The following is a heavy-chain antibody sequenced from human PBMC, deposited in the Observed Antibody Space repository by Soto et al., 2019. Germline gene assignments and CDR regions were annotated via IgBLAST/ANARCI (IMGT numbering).Heavy chain of an antibody. Sequence: GGSLRLSCAASGFTFSSYGMHWVRQAPGKGLEWVAVISYDGSNKYYADSVKGRFTISRDNSKNTLYLQMNSLRAEDTAVYYCAKDLIPSSGYNWNYVYYYYYMDVWGKGTTVTVSS. V-gene: IGHV3-30*18. CDR2: ISYDGSNK. CDR3: AKDLIPSSGYNWNYVYYYYYMDV. J-gene: IGHJ6*03. CDR1: GFTFSSYG. D-gene: IGHD1-7*01.